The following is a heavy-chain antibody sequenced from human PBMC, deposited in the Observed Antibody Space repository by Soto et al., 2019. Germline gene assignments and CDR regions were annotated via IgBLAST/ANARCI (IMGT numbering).Heavy chain of an antibody. CDR3: ARDTTTGLDS. D-gene: IGHD1-1*01. Sequence: EVQLVESGGGLVQPGGSLRLSCAASGFTFSDCWMHWVRQAPGKGLVWVSLINDDVSDTTYADSVKGRFTISRDNANNTVYLQMNTLRGEDTAVYYCARDTTTGLDSWGQGTLVTVSS. CDR2: INDDVSDT. CDR1: GFTFSDCW. J-gene: IGHJ4*02. V-gene: IGHV3-74*01.